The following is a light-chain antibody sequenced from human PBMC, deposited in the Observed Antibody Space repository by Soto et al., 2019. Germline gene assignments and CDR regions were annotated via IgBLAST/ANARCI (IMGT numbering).Light chain of an antibody. CDR3: AAWDDSVFGKI. J-gene: IGLJ2*01. CDR2: SNN. Sequence: QSVLTQPPSASGTPGQRVTISCSGSSSNIGSNTVNWYQQLPGTAPKLLIYSNNQRPSGVPDRFSGSKSGTSASLAISGLQSEDEADYYCAAWDDSVFGKIFGGGTKLTVL. V-gene: IGLV1-44*01. CDR1: SSNIGSNT.